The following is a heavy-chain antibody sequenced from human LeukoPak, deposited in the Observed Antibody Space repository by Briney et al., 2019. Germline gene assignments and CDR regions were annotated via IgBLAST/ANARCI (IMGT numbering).Heavy chain of an antibody. CDR1: GYSFTSYW. V-gene: IGHV5-51*01. Sequence: GESLKISRKGSGYSFTSYWIGWARQLPGKGLEWMGIIYPGDSDTRYSPSFQGQVTISADKSISTAYLQWSSLKASDTAMYYCARRGYCSITSCYRGNWFDPWGQGTLVTVSS. J-gene: IGHJ5*02. CDR2: IYPGDSDT. CDR3: ARRGYCSITSCYRGNWFDP. D-gene: IGHD2-2*03.